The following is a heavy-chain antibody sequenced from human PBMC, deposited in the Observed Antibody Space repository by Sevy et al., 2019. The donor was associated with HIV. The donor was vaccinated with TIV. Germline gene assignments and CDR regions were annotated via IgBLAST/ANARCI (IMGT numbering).Heavy chain of an antibody. CDR2: INPNSGGT. CDR1: GYTFTGYY. Sequence: ASVKVSCKASGYTFTGYYMHWVRQAPGQGLEWMGWINPNSGGTNYAQKFQGRVTMTRDTSISTAYMELRRLGSDDTAGYYCARDQSIAARADAFDIWGQGTMVTVSS. CDR3: ARDQSIAARADAFDI. J-gene: IGHJ3*02. V-gene: IGHV1-2*02. D-gene: IGHD6-6*01.